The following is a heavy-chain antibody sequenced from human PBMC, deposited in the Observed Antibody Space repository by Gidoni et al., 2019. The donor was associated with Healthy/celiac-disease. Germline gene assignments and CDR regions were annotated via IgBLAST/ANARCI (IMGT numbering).Heavy chain of an antibody. Sequence: QVQLVQSGAEGKQPGSAVEVACKASGGTFSSYAISWVRQAPGQGLEWMGGIIPIFGTANYAQKFQGRVTITADESTSTAYMELSSLRSEDTAVYYCARAGGAGSSSLPNHYSYYGMDVWGQGTTVTVSS. CDR1: GGTFSSYA. D-gene: IGHD6-13*01. V-gene: IGHV1-69*01. J-gene: IGHJ6*02. CDR3: ARAGGAGSSSLPNHYSYYGMDV. CDR2: IIPIFGTA.